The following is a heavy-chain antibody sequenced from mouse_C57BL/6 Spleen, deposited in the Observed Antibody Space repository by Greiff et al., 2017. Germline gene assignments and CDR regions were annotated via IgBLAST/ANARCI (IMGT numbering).Heavy chain of an antibody. V-gene: IGHV7-3*01. D-gene: IGHD2-5*01. J-gene: IGHJ2*01. CDR2: IRNKANGYTT. Sequence: EVQLVESGGGLVQPGGSLSLSCAASGFTFTDYYMSWVRQPPGKALEWLGFIRNKANGYTTEYSASVKGRFTISRDNSQSILYLQMNALRAEDRATEYWAKNRPPWIYYSNYEGWYCDYWGQGTTLTVSS. CDR1: GFTFTDYY. CDR3: AKNRPPWIYYSNYEGWYCDY.